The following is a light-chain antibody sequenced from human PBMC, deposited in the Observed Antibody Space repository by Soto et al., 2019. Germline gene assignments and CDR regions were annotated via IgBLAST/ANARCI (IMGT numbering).Light chain of an antibody. V-gene: IGKV3-15*01. CDR1: HRVSSY. CDR3: QQYNNWPLT. Sequence: EIVMTQSPATLSVSPGERATLSCRASHRVSSYLAWYQQKPGQAPRLLIYATSTKATGIPARFSGSGSGTEFXLTXXXXXXXXXXVYYCQQYNNWPLTFGXGT. CDR2: ATS. J-gene: IGKJ4*01.